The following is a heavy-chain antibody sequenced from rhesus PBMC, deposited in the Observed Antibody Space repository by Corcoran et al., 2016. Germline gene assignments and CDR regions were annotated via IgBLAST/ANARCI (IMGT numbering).Heavy chain of an antibody. CDR1: GGSISSSY. J-gene: IGHJ4*01. V-gene: IGHV4-169*01. D-gene: IGHD6-31*01. CDR3: ATIYSSGWLYFDY. CDR2: NYGSGSST. Sequence: QLQLQESGPGLVKPSETLSVTCAVSGGSISSSYWSWIRQAPGKGLEWIRYNYGSGSSTNYNTSRKSRVTLSVDTSKNHLSLKLSSVPAADAAVYYCATIYSSGWLYFDYWGQGVLVTVSS.